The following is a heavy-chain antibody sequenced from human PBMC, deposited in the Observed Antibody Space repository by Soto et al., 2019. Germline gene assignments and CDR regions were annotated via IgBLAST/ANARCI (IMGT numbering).Heavy chain of an antibody. CDR2: IIPLFRTP. Sequence: QVQLVQSGAEMKEPGSSVKVSCKTSGGTFSSSAISWLRQAPGQGLEWMGGIIPLFRTPDYAQKFQGRVTYAADETTSTAYKELSSLRSEDTAAYYCARHNDRLPLGANYYYSLGAWGQGTTSAVSS. J-gene: IGHJ6*02. D-gene: IGHD4-17*01. CDR3: ARHNDRLPLGANYYYSLGA. V-gene: IGHV1-69*12. CDR1: GGTFSSSA.